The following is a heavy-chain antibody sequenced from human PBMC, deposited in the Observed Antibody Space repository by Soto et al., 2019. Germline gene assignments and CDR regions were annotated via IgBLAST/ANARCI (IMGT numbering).Heavy chain of an antibody. CDR1: GFTFSSYA. D-gene: IGHD2-15*01. Sequence: EVQLLESGGGLAQPGGSLRLSCAASGFTFSSYAMSWVRQAPGEGLEWVSAISGSGGSTYYADSVKGRFTISRDNSKNTLYLQMNSLRAEDTAMYYCANSPFCSGGFCYHLDNWGQGTQVTVSS. CDR3: ANSPFCSGGFCYHLDN. CDR2: ISGSGGST. V-gene: IGHV3-23*01. J-gene: IGHJ4*02.